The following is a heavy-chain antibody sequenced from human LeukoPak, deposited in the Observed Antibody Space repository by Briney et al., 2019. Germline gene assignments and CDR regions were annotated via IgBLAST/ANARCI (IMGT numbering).Heavy chain of an antibody. Sequence: ASVKVSCKASGYTFTSYGISWVRQAPGQGLEWMGWISAYNGNTNYAQKLKGRVTMTTDTSTSTAYMELRSLRSDDTAVYYCARDKTDSSGWHPNWFDPWGQGTLVTVSS. D-gene: IGHD6-19*01. CDR1: GYTFTSYG. J-gene: IGHJ5*02. V-gene: IGHV1-18*04. CDR2: ISAYNGNT. CDR3: ARDKTDSSGWHPNWFDP.